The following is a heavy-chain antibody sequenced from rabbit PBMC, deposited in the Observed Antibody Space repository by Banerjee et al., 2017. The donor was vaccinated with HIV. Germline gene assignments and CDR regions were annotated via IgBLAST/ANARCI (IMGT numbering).Heavy chain of an antibody. Sequence: QEQLEESGGDLVKPGASLTLTCKASGFDFSSYYMTWVRQAPGKGLEWIACINTSTGNTVYASWAKGRFTISKTSSTTVTLQMTSLTAADTATYFCARDLAGVIGWNFGLWGPGTLVTVS. V-gene: IGHV1S45*01. CDR1: GFDFSSYYM. J-gene: IGHJ4*01. CDR3: ARDLAGVIGWNFGL. CDR2: INTSTGNT. D-gene: IGHD4-1*01.